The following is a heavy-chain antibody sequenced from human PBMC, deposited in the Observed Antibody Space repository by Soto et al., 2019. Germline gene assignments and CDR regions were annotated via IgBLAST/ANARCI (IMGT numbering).Heavy chain of an antibody. CDR2: ISGSGGST. CDR3: AKDGVGATPYYFDY. V-gene: IGHV3-23*01. CDR1: GFTFSSYA. Sequence: GGSLRLSCAASGFTFSSYAMSWVRQAPGKGLEWVSAISGSGGSTYYADSVKGRFTISRDNSKNTLFLHMNSLRAEDTAVYYCAKDGVGATPYYFDYWGLGTLVTVSS. D-gene: IGHD1-26*01. J-gene: IGHJ4*02.